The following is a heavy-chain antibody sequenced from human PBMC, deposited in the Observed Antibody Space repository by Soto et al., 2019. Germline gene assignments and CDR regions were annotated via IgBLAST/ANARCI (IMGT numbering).Heavy chain of an antibody. Sequence: PGESLKISCQGSGYSLTTYWFGWVRQMPGKGLEWMGIISPGNSDIRYSPSFQGQVTISADKSIGTAYLKWSGLKASDTAMYYCARLGIWSYGMDVWGQGTTGTV. V-gene: IGHV5-51*01. J-gene: IGHJ6*02. CDR2: ISPGNSDI. D-gene: IGHD3-16*01. CDR1: GYSLTTYW. CDR3: ARLGIWSYGMDV.